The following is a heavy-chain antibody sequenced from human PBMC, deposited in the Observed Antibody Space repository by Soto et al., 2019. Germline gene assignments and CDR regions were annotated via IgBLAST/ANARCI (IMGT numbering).Heavy chain of an antibody. V-gene: IGHV3-23*01. CDR3: AKDVDTVGLSDGSGYFDL. Sequence: EVQLLESGGGLVQPGGSRTLSCVGSGFTFKSYAMSWVRQAPGKGLEWVSVISASGYTTYYADSVKGPLTISRDNSRNTVYLQMKSLRAEDTALYYCAKDVDTVGLSDGSGYFDLWGQGALVTVSS. D-gene: IGHD3-22*01. J-gene: IGHJ4*02. CDR2: ISASGYTT. CDR1: GFTFKSYA.